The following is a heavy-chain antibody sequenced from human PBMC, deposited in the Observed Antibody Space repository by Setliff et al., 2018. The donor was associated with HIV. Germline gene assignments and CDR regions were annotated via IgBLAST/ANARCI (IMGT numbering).Heavy chain of an antibody. D-gene: IGHD3-10*02. V-gene: IGHV3-30*02. CDR2: MPYDGTNE. CDR3: ATMYRDSHLFDY. CDR1: GLIFSSYG. Sequence: GGSLRLSCVASGLIFSSYGIHWVRQAPGKGLEWVTFMPYDGTNEYYADSVKGRFTVSRDNSKNTLYLQMNGLRTEDTGLYYCATMYRDSHLFDYWGQGTLVTVSS. J-gene: IGHJ4*02.